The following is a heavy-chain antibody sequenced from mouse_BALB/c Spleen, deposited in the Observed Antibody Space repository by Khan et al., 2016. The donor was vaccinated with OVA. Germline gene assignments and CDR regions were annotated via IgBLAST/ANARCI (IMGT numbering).Heavy chain of an antibody. D-gene: IGHD2-14*01. J-gene: IGHJ4*01. CDR2: IWGGGGT. CDR3: ARAYYRDDGYYAMDY. Sequence: QVQLKESGPGLVAPSQTLSNTCTVSGFSLSRYNIHWVRQPPGGGLEWLGMIWGGGGTDYISTLKSRLRISKDTSKSPVFLKMNSLQTDYTAMYYGARAYYRDDGYYAMDYWGQGTSVTVSS. V-gene: IGHV2-6-4*01. CDR1: GFSLSRYN.